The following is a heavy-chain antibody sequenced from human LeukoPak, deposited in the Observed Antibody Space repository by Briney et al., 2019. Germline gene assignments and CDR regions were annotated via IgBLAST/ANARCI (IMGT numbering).Heavy chain of an antibody. V-gene: IGHV3-23*01. CDR3: ARDHIDAVWFDP. CDR1: GFTFSSYA. CDR2: ISGSGGST. J-gene: IGHJ5*02. Sequence: PGGSLRLSCAASGFTFSSYAMSWVRQAPGKGLEWVSAISGSGGSTYYADSVKGRFTISRDNSKNTLYLQMNSLRAEDTAVYYCARDHIDAVWFDPWGQGTLVTVSS.